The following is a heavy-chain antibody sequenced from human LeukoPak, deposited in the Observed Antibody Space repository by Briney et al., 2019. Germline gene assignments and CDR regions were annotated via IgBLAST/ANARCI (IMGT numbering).Heavy chain of an antibody. Sequence: SETLSLSCTASGGSIISRSYYWGWIRQPPGKGLEWIGSIYYSGSTYYNPSLKSRVTISVDTSKNQFSLKLSSVTAADTAVYYCARVGGRFLEWLLINWGQGTLVTVSS. V-gene: IGHV4-39*01. J-gene: IGHJ4*02. CDR2: IYYSGST. CDR1: GGSIISRSYY. CDR3: ARVGGRFLEWLLIN. D-gene: IGHD3-3*01.